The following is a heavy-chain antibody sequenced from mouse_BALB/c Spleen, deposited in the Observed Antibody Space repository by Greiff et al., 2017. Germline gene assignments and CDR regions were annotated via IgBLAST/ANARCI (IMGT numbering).Heavy chain of an antibody. CDR1: GYTFTDYV. CDR2: IYPGSGST. D-gene: IGHD1-1*01. J-gene: IGHJ3*01. Sequence: VQRVESGPELVKPGASVKMSCKASGYTFTDYVISWVKQRTGQGLECIGEIYPGSGSTYYNEKFKGKATLTADKSSNTAYMQLSSLTSEDSAVYFCARLYYYGSSYGFAYWGQGTLVTVSA. CDR3: ARLYYYGSSYGFAY. V-gene: IGHV1-77*01.